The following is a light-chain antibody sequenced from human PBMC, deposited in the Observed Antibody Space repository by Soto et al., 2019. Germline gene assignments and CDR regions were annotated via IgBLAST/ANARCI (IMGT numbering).Light chain of an antibody. J-gene: IGKJ1*01. CDR3: QQYNGSPWT. V-gene: IGKV1-5*01. CDR2: DAS. CDR1: QSISSW. Sequence: DIQMTQSPSTLSASVGDRVTITCRASQSISSWLAWYQQKPGKAPKLLIYDASSLEGGVPSRFSGSGSGTEFTLTISSLQPDYLATYYCQQYNGSPWTFGQGTKVEIK.